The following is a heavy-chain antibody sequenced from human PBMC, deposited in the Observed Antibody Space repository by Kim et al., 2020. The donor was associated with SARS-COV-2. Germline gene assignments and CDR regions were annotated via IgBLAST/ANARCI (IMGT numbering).Heavy chain of an antibody. J-gene: IGHJ4*02. CDR3: ATEDSSGYPF. CDR2: ST. V-gene: IGHV4-59*01. Sequence: STNYNPSLKSRVTISVDTSKNQFSLKLSSVTAADTAVYYCATEDSSGYPFWGQGTLVTVSS. D-gene: IGHD3-22*01.